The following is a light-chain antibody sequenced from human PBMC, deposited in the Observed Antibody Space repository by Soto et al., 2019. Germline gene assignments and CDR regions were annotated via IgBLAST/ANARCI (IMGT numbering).Light chain of an antibody. V-gene: IGLV2-14*01. Sequence: QSALTQPASVSGSPGQSITISCTGTSSDVGSYNYVSWYQRHPGKAPKLMIYEVSNRPSGVSNRFSGSKSGNTASLTIPGLQAEEEADYYCAAWDDSLNGLYVFGTGTKVTVL. CDR3: AAWDDSLNGLYV. CDR1: SSDVGSYNY. J-gene: IGLJ1*01. CDR2: EVS.